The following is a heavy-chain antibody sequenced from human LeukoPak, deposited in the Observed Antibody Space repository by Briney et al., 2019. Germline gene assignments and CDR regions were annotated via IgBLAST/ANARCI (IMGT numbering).Heavy chain of an antibody. CDR3: AKAAHYDFWSGYDY. CDR1: GFTFDDYA. Sequence: GGSLRLSCVASGFTFDDYAMHWVRQAPGKGLEWVSGISWNSGSIGYADSVKGRFTISRDNAKNSLYLQMNSLRAEDTAVYYCAKAAHYDFWSGYDYWGQGTVVTVSS. CDR2: ISWNSGSI. V-gene: IGHV3-9*01. D-gene: IGHD3-3*01. J-gene: IGHJ4*02.